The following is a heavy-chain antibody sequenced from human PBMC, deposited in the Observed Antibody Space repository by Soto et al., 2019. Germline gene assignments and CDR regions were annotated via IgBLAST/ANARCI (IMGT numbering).Heavy chain of an antibody. CDR1: GFTFSSYG. V-gene: IGHV3-33*01. CDR3: AREGLSSPLGYFDY. J-gene: IGHJ4*02. Sequence: GGSLRLSCAASGFTFSSYGMHWVRQAPGKGLEWVAVIWYDGSNKYYADSVKGRFTISRDNSKNTLYLQMNSLRAEDTAVYYCAREGLSSPLGYFDYWGQGTLVTVSS. CDR2: IWYDGSNK. D-gene: IGHD3-16*02.